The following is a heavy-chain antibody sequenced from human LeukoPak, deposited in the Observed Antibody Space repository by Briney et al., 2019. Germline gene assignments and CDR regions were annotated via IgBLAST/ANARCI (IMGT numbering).Heavy chain of an antibody. Sequence: PSETLSLTCAVYGGSFSGYYWSWIRQPPGKGLEWIGEINHSGSTNYNPSLKSRVTISVDTSKNQFSLKLSSVTAADTAVYYCARDEGSYYYYYMDVWGKGTTVTISS. V-gene: IGHV4-34*01. CDR1: GGSFSGYY. D-gene: IGHD2-15*01. CDR2: INHSGST. J-gene: IGHJ6*03. CDR3: ARDEGSYYYYYMDV.